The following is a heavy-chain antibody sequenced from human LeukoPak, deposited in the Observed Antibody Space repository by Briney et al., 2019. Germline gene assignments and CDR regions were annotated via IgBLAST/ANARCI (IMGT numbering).Heavy chain of an antibody. J-gene: IGHJ4*02. D-gene: IGHD6-13*01. CDR1: GYTFTSYD. Sequence: ASVKVSCKASGYTFTSYDINWVRQATGQGLEWMGWTNPNSGNTGYAQKFQGRVTMTRNTSISTAYMELSSLRSEDTAVYYCARVSGGAAALGFWGQGTLVTVSS. V-gene: IGHV1-8*01. CDR3: ARVSGGAAALGF. CDR2: TNPNSGNT.